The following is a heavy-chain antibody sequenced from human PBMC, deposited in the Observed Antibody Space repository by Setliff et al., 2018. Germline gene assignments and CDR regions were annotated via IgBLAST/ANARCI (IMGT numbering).Heavy chain of an antibody. CDR3: ARVGGDWVEYYYYYMDV. J-gene: IGHJ6*03. Sequence: TGGSLRLSCAASGFTFSSYGMHWVRQAPGKGLEWVAVISYDGSNKYYADSVKGRFTISRDNSKNTLYLQMNSLRAEDTAVYYCARVGGDWVEYYYYYMDVWGKGTTVTVSS. V-gene: IGHV3-30*19. D-gene: IGHD3-16*01. CDR1: GFTFSSYG. CDR2: ISYDGSNK.